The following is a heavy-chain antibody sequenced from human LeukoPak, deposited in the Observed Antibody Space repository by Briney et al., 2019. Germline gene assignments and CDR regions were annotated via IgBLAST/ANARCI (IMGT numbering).Heavy chain of an antibody. V-gene: IGHV3-11*01. J-gene: IGHJ4*02. Sequence: PGGSLRLSCAASGFTFSDYYMSWIRQAPGKGLEWVSYISSSGSTIYYADSVKGRFTISRDNAKNSLYLQMNSLRAEDTAVYYCARVSGTMVRGVIPYYFDYWGQGTLVTVSS. CDR2: ISSSGSTI. CDR1: GFTFSDYY. D-gene: IGHD3-10*01. CDR3: ARVSGTMVRGVIPYYFDY.